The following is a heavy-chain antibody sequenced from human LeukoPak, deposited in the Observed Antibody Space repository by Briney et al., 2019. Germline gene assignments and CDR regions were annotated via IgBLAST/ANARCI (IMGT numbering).Heavy chain of an antibody. V-gene: IGHV3-9*01. Sequence: GRSLRLSCAASGFTFDDYAMHWVRQAPGKGLEWVSGISWNSGSIGYADSVKGRFTISRGNAKNSLYLQMNSLRAEDTALYYCAKTLAVAGTYYFDYWGQGTLVTVSS. CDR2: ISWNSGSI. J-gene: IGHJ4*02. CDR3: AKTLAVAGTYYFDY. CDR1: GFTFDDYA. D-gene: IGHD6-19*01.